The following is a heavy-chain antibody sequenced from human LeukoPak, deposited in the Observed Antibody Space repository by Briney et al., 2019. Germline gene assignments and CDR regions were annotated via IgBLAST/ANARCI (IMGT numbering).Heavy chain of an antibody. D-gene: IGHD6-19*01. Sequence: PGGSLRLSCAASGVTLDDYAMHWVRQAPGKGLEWGSLISWDGGRTYYADSVKGRFTISRDNSKNTLYLQMNSLRAEDTAVYYCARGRQWLVLGPLDSPDVWGKGTTVTVSS. CDR1: GVTLDDYA. CDR2: ISWDGGRT. V-gene: IGHV3-43D*03. J-gene: IGHJ6*04. CDR3: ARGRQWLVLGPLDSPDV.